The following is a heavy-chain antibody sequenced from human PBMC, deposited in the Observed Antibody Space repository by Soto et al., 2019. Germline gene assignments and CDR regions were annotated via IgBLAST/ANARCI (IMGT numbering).Heavy chain of an antibody. J-gene: IGHJ6*02. CDR3: ARIAASGRGWDV. V-gene: IGHV3-7*01. D-gene: IGHD6-13*01. Sequence: EVQLVESGGGLVQPGGSLRLSCVDSGFTFSSYWMSWVRQAPVKGLEWVGNIKQDGSEETYVDSVKGRFTISSDNAKNARYLQMNSLRAEDTAVYYCARIAASGRGWDVCGQGTTVVFSS. CDR2: IKQDGSEE. CDR1: GFTFSSYW.